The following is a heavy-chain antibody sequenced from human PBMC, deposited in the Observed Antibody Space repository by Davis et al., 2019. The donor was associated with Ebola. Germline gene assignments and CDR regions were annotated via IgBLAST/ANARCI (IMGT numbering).Heavy chain of an antibody. CDR2: IYYSGST. Sequence: PSETLSLTCTVSGGSISSYYWSWIRQPPGKGLEWIGYIYYSGSTNYNPSLKSRVTISVDTSKNQFSLKLSSVTAADTAVYYCARQAGISGWYGDYWGQGTLVTVSS. J-gene: IGHJ4*02. D-gene: IGHD6-19*01. V-gene: IGHV4-59*08. CDR1: GGSISSYY. CDR3: ARQAGISGWYGDY.